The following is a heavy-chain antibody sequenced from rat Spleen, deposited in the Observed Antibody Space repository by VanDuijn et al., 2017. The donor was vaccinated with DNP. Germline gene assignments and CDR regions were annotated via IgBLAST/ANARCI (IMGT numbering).Heavy chain of an antibody. CDR1: GFTFSAYY. Sequence: EVQLVESGGGLVQPGRSLKLSCAASGFTFSAYYVAWVRQAPAKGLEWVASISTGGGNTYYRDSVKGRFTLSRDNAENTIYLQMNSLRSEDTATYYCASWSPIAPISTSNYWGQGVMVTVSS. J-gene: IGHJ2*01. CDR3: ASWSPIAPISTSNY. CDR2: ISTGGGNT. D-gene: IGHD1-2*01. V-gene: IGHV5-25*01.